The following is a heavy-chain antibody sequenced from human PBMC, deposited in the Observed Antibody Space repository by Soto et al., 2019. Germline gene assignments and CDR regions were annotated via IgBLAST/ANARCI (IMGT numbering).Heavy chain of an antibody. V-gene: IGHV1-3*01. Sequence: QVQLVQSGAEVKKPGASVKVSCNASGYTFTSYAMHWVRQAPGQRLEWMGWINAGNGNTKYSQKFQGRVTITRDTSASTAYMELSSLRSEDTAVYYCARGGPSSSWYLPFDYWGQGTLVTVSS. J-gene: IGHJ4*02. CDR3: ARGGPSSSWYLPFDY. D-gene: IGHD6-13*01. CDR2: INAGNGNT. CDR1: GYTFTSYA.